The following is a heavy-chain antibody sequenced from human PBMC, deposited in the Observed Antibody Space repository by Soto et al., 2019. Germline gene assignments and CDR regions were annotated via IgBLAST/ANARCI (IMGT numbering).Heavy chain of an antibody. J-gene: IGHJ6*02. CDR3: ARVKAPYYYGSGSYYKHYYYYGMDV. D-gene: IGHD3-10*01. Sequence: SETLSLTCAVYGGSFSGYYWSWIRQPPGKGLEWIGEINHSGSTNYNPSLKSRVTISVDTSKNQFSLKLSSVTAADTAVYYCARVKAPYYYGSGSYYKHYYYYGMDVWGQGTTVTVSS. V-gene: IGHV4-34*01. CDR2: INHSGST. CDR1: GGSFSGYY.